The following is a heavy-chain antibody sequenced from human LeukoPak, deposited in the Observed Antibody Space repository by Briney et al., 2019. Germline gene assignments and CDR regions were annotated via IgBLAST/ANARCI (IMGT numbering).Heavy chain of an antibody. J-gene: IGHJ5*02. CDR2: IFYSGSI. CDR3: ARHGGTMVRGPMGWFDP. CDR1: GGSISRYY. Sequence: TSETLSLTCTVSGGSISRYYWSWIRQPPGKGLEWIGYIFYSGSINYNPSLKSRVTISVDTSKNQLSLKLTSVTAADTAVYYCARHGGTMVRGPMGWFDPWGQGTLVTVSS. V-gene: IGHV4-59*08. D-gene: IGHD3-10*01.